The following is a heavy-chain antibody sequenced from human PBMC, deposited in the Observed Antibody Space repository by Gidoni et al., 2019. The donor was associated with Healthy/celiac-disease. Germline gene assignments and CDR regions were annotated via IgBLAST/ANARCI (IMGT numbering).Heavy chain of an antibody. CDR3: ARERVTPYYYYGMDV. Sequence: EVQLVESGGGLVQPGGSLRLSCAASGFTFSSYSMNWARQAPGKGLEWVSYISSSSSTIYYADSVKGRFTISRDNAKNSLYLQMNSLRAEDTAVYYCARERVTPYYYYGMDVWGKGTTVTVSS. CDR1: GFTFSSYS. V-gene: IGHV3-48*01. CDR2: ISSSSSTI. J-gene: IGHJ6*04. D-gene: IGHD2-21*02.